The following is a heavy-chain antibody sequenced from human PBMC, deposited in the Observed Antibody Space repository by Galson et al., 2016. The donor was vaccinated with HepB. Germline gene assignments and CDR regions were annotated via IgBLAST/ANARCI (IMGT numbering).Heavy chain of an antibody. CDR1: EFTFSSYA. J-gene: IGHJ4*02. Sequence: SLRLSCAASEFTFSSYAMAWVRQAPGKGLEWVSGISHSGGTTYYADSVKGRFTVSRDNSKNTLYLQMSSLRAEDTAVYYCAKDLWVRQQLAYYFDYWGQGTLVPVSS. CDR3: AKDLWVRQQLAYYFDY. CDR2: ISHSGGTT. D-gene: IGHD6-13*01. V-gene: IGHV3-23*01.